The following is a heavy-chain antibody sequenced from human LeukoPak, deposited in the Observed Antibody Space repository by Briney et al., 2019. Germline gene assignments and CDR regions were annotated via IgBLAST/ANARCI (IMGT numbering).Heavy chain of an antibody. CDR1: GGSFSGYY. Sequence: SETLSLTCAVYGGSFSGYYWNWIRQPPGKGLEWIGEINHSGSTNYNPSLKSRVTISVDTSKNQFSLKLRSVTAADTAVYYCASSGTNFDYWGQGTLVTVSS. CDR3: ASSGTNFDY. J-gene: IGHJ4*02. V-gene: IGHV4-34*01. D-gene: IGHD1-26*01. CDR2: INHSGST.